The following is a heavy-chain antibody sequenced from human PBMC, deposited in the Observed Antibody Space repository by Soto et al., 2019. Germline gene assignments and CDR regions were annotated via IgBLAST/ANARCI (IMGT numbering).Heavy chain of an antibody. D-gene: IGHD3-10*01. CDR1: GFTFSSYG. CDR3: AKDRAPYYGMDV. CDR2: ISYDGSNK. V-gene: IGHV3-30*18. Sequence: QVQLVESGGGVVQPGRSLRLSCAASGFTFSSYGMHWVRQAPGKGLEWVAVISYDGSNKYYADSVKGRFTISRDNSKNTLYLQMNSLRAEDTAVYYCAKDRAPYYGMDVWGQGTTVTVSS. J-gene: IGHJ6*02.